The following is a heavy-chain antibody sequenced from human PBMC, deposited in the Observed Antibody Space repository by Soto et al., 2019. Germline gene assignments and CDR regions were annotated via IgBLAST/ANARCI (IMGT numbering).Heavy chain of an antibody. CDR1: GFTFSSYS. D-gene: IGHD1-26*01. CDR3: ARARSGSYYDY. CDR2: ISASSRTL. Sequence: GGSLRLSCGASGFTFSSYSMNWVRQAPGKGLEWISHISASSRTLFYADSVKGRFTISRDNSKNTLYLQMGSLRAEDMAVYYCARARSGSYYDYWGQGTLVTVSS. V-gene: IGHV3-48*01. J-gene: IGHJ4*02.